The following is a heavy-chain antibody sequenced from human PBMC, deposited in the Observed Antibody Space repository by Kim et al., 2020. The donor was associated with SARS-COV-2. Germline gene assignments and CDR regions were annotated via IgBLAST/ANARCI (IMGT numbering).Heavy chain of an antibody. V-gene: IGHV3-30*18. CDR3: AKDGGSSWYNGYYYYGMDV. CDR2: ISYDGSNK. Sequence: GGSLRLSCAASGFTFSSYGMHWVRQAPGKGLEWVAVISYDGSNKYYADSVKGRFTISRDNSKNTLYLQMNSLRAEDTAVYYCAKDGGSSWYNGYYYYGMDVWGQGTTVTVSS. J-gene: IGHJ6*02. CDR1: GFTFSSYG. D-gene: IGHD6-13*01.